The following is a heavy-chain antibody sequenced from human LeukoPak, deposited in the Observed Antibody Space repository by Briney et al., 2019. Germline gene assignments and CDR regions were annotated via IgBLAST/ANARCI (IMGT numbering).Heavy chain of an antibody. V-gene: IGHV1-18*01. J-gene: IGHJ4*02. CDR2: ISAYNGNT. CDR3: ARRYYSSSWYYFDY. Sequence: GASVKVSCKASGYTFTSYGISWVRQAPGQGLEWMGWISAYNGNTNYAQKLRGRVTMTTDTSTSTAYMELRSLRSDDTAVYYCARRYYSSSWYYFDYWGQGTLVTVSS. CDR1: GYTFTSYG. D-gene: IGHD6-13*01.